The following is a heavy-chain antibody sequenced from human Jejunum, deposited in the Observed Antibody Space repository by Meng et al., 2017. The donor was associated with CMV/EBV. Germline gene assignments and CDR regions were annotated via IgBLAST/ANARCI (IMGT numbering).Heavy chain of an antibody. CDR3: VSSGGRQDNWFDP. Sequence: EVQLVESXXGLVQXGGSLRLSCAASEFTFRGYWMHWVRQAPGKGLVWVSHINSDGSLTKYADSVKGRFTISRDNAKNTLYLHMNGLRVEDTAKYYCVSSGGRQDNWFDPGGQGTLVTVSS. D-gene: IGHD2-15*01. V-gene: IGHV3-74*01. CDR2: INSDGSLT. CDR1: EFTFRGYW. J-gene: IGHJ5*02.